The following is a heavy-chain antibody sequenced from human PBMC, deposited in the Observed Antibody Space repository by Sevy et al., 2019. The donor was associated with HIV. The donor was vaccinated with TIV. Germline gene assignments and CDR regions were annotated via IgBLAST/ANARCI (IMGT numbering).Heavy chain of an antibody. CDR1: GFPFSYYW. V-gene: IGHV3-7*03. J-gene: IGHJ5*02. Sequence: GSLRLSCAASGFPFSYYWMHWARQAPGKGLEWVATINQDESTKFYVDSMKGRFTVSRDNAKNSLYLLMNSLRAEDTAIYYCVADYSAGWAFGSWGQGTLVTVSS. D-gene: IGHD6-19*01. CDR3: VADYSAGWAFGS. CDR2: INQDESTK.